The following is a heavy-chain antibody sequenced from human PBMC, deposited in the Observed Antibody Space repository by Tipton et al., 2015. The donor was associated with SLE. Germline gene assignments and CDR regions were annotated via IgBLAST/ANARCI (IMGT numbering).Heavy chain of an antibody. V-gene: IGHV3-49*04. CDR1: GFTFSNYG. CDR2: IRSKAYSGAA. J-gene: IGHJ4*02. Sequence: LSLTCAASGFTFSNYGMSWVRQAPGKGLEWVAIIRSKAYSGAAEYAASVKDRFTISRDDSKSIAYLQMNSLRIDDTAVYYCTRGSVVADFTWDFDYWGQGTLVTVSS. D-gene: IGHD2-21*01. CDR3: TRGSVVADFTWDFDY.